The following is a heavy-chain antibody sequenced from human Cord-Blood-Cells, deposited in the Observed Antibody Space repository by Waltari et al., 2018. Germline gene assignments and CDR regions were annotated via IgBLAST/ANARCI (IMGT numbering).Heavy chain of an antibody. CDR3: ARDTTYYDILTGNYFDY. Sequence: QVQLVQSGAEVKKPGASVKVSCKASGYTFTSYYMHWVRQAPGQGLEWMGIINPGGGRTSYAQKFQGRVTMTRDTSTSTVYMELSSLRSEDTAVYYCARDTTYYDILTGNYFDYWGQGTLVTVSS. D-gene: IGHD3-9*01. CDR1: GYTFTSYY. J-gene: IGHJ4*02. CDR2: INPGGGRT. V-gene: IGHV1-46*03.